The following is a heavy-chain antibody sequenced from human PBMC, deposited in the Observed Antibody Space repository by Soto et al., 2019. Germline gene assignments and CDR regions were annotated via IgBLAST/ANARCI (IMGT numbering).Heavy chain of an antibody. D-gene: IGHD3-10*01. CDR3: AKSGSHSYFDY. CDR2: VTPSGDNT. Sequence: GGSLRLSCAASAFTFGSFAMTWVRQAPGKGLEWVSSVTPSGDNTYYADSVKGRFTISRGNSKNTLYLQMNSLRAEDTAVYYCAKSGSHSYFDYWGQGTLVTVSS. J-gene: IGHJ4*02. V-gene: IGHV3-23*01. CDR1: AFTFGSFA.